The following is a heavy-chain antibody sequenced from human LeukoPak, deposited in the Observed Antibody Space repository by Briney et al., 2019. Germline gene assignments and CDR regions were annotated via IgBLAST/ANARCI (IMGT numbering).Heavy chain of an antibody. J-gene: IGHJ4*02. V-gene: IGHV4-61*02. CDR1: GGSISSGSYS. CDR2: IFTSVRT. D-gene: IGHD4-23*01. CDR3: ARSNYGGNLDY. Sequence: SETLSLTCTVLGGSISSGSYSWSWIRQPAGKGLEWIGRIFTSVRTNYNPSLKSRVTISVNPSKTQFSLRLSSVTAADTAVYYCARSNYGGNLDYWGQGTLVTVSS.